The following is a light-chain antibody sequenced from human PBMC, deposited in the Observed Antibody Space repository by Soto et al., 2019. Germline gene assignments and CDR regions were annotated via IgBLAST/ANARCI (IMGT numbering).Light chain of an antibody. J-gene: IGKJ1*01. CDR3: QQYYTTPWT. Sequence: IQMNIYPSTLSASVDDRVTITCRASENINMWLAWYQQKPGQAPRLLIQRASRVERGVPSRFSGSGSGTDFTLTISSLQAEDVAVYYCQQYYTTPWTFGEGTKVDIK. CDR1: ENINMW. CDR2: RAS. V-gene: IGKV1-5*03.